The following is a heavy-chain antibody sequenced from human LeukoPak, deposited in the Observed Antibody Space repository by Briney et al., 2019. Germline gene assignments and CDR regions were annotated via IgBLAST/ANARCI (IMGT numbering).Heavy chain of an antibody. J-gene: IGHJ4*02. CDR2: ISGSDDGT. Sequence: GGSLRLSCAASGFTFSSCGMTWVRQAPGKGLEWVSSISGSDDGTYYADSVKGRFTISRDNSKNTLYLQMNSLRAEDTAVYYCAKRGPIYSSSPGNYFDYWGQGTLVTVST. CDR3: AKRGPIYSSSPGNYFDY. V-gene: IGHV3-23*01. CDR1: GFTFSSCG. D-gene: IGHD6-6*01.